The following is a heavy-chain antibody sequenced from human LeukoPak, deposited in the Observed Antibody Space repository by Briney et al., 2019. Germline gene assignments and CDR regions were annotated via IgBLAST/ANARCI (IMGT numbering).Heavy chain of an antibody. CDR3: ARHNDYGDYPNY. CDR1: GGSISSYY. V-gene: IGHV4-59*08. D-gene: IGHD4-17*01. Sequence: SETLSLTCTVSGGSISSYYWSWIRQPPGKGLEWIGYIYYSGSTNYNPSLKSRVTISVDTSKNQFSLKLSSVTAADTAMYYCARHNDYGDYPNYWGQGTLVTVSS. J-gene: IGHJ4*02. CDR2: IYYSGST.